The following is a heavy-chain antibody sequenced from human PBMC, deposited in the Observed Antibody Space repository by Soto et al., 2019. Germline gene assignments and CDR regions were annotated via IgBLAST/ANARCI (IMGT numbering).Heavy chain of an antibody. CDR2: IYPGDSDT. Sequence: GESLKISCKGSGYSFTSYWIAWVRQMPGKGLEWMGIIYPGDSDTRYSPSFQGQITISADKSISTAYLQWSSLKASDTAIYFCARHLNGGGACLYGMDVWGQGTTVTVSS. CDR3: ARHLNGGGACLYGMDV. D-gene: IGHD2-21*02. J-gene: IGHJ6*02. V-gene: IGHV5-51*01. CDR1: GYSFTSYW.